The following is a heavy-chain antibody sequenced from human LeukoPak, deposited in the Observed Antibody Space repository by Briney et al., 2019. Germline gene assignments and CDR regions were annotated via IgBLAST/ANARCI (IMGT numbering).Heavy chain of an antibody. CDR2: ISYDGSNK. Sequence: PGRSLRLSCAASGFTFSSYGMHWVRQAPGKGLEWVAVISYDGSNKYYADSVKGRFTISRDNSKNTLYLQMNSLRAEDTAVYYCAKSGSSSWYGGFFDYWGQGTLVTVSA. D-gene: IGHD6-13*01. CDR3: AKSGSSSWYGGFFDY. CDR1: GFTFSSYG. V-gene: IGHV3-30*18. J-gene: IGHJ4*02.